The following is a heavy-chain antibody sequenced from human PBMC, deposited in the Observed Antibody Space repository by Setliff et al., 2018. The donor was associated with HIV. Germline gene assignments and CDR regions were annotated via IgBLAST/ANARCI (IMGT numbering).Heavy chain of an antibody. CDR1: NGSISNNY. CDR3: ARGATLLPGYSDRWEYFYMGV. D-gene: IGHD5-12*01. CDR2: ISYNGGF. V-gene: IGHV4-59*12. Sequence: SETLSLTCSVSNGSISNNYWSWIRQPPGKGLEWIGYISYNGGFNSNPSLKSRVTISVGTPNNRFFLELSSVTAADTAVYYCARGATLLPGYSDRWEYFYMGVWGKGTTVTVSS. J-gene: IGHJ6*03.